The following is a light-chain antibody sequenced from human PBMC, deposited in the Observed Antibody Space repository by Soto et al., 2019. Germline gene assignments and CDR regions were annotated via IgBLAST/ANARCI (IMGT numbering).Light chain of an antibody. CDR2: GAS. CDR1: HSVSSSY. J-gene: IGKJ4*01. V-gene: IGKV3-20*01. CDR3: EQYDKSIT. Sequence: IVLTQSPGTLSLSPGERATLSCRASHSVSSSYLAWYQQKPGQAPRLLIYGASSRATGIPDRFSGSGSGTDFTLTINRLEPEDFAVYYCEQYDKSITFGGGTKVDI.